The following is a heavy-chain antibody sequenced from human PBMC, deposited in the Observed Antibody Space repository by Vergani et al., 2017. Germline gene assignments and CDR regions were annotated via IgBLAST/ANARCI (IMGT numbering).Heavy chain of an antibody. Sequence: QVQLVQSGAEVKKPGSSVKVSCKASGGTFSSYAISWVRQAPGQGLEWMGRIIPIFGTANYAQKFQGRVTITADESTSTAYMELSSLRSEDTAVYYCAGESGSATITMIVVALHYFDYWGQGTLVTVSS. CDR2: IIPIFGTA. CDR3: AGESGSATITMIVVALHYFDY. V-gene: IGHV1-69*13. CDR1: GGTFSSYA. J-gene: IGHJ4*02. D-gene: IGHD3-22*01.